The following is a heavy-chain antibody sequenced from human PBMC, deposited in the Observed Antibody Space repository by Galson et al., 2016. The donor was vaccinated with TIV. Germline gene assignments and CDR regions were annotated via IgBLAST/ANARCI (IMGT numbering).Heavy chain of an antibody. D-gene: IGHD2/OR15-2a*01. Sequence: QSGAEVKKPGESLKISCKASGYTFTTYWIGWVRQMPGKGLEWMGIIYPGDSETKYSPSFEGQVTISADKSNNTAYLHWSSLKASDTTIYYCARRSQELGLDYWGQGVLVTVSS. V-gene: IGHV5-51*03. J-gene: IGHJ4*02. CDR3: ARRSQELGLDY. CDR1: GYTFTTYW. CDR2: IYPGDSET.